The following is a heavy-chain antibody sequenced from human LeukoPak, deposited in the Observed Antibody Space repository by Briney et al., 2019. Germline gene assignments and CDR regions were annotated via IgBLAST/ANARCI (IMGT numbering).Heavy chain of an antibody. CDR1: GFTFSSYA. V-gene: IGHV3-23*01. D-gene: IGHD6-19*01. CDR3: AKDLIAVAGNRPY. CDR2: ISGSGGST. Sequence: PGGSLRLSCAASGFTFSSYAMSWGRQAPGKGLEWVSAISGSGGSTYYADSVKGRFTIYRDNSKNTLYLQMNSLRAEDTAVYYCAKDLIAVAGNRPYWGQGTLVTVSS. J-gene: IGHJ4*02.